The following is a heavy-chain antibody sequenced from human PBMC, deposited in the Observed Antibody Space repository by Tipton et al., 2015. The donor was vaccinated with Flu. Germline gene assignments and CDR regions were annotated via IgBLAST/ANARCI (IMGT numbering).Heavy chain of an antibody. CDR1: GDSVSSNSAA. CDR2: TYYRSKWYN. CDR3: ARDLAYYDILTGYQGYYYYGMDV. V-gene: IGHV6-1*01. D-gene: IGHD3-9*01. J-gene: IGHJ6*02. Sequence: PGLVKPSQTLSLTCAISGDSVSSNSAAWNWIRQSPSRGLEWLGRTYYRSKWYNDYAVSVKSRITINPHTSKNQFSLQLNSVTPEDTAVYYCARDLAYYDILTGYQGYYYYGMDVWGQGTTVTVSS.